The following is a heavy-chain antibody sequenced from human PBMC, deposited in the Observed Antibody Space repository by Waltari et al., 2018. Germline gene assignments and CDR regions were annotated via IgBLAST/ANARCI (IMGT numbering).Heavy chain of an antibody. J-gene: IGHJ4*02. D-gene: IGHD3-22*01. CDR1: GYSISSGYY. Sequence: QVQLQESGPGLVKPSETLSLTCAVSGYSISSGYYWGWIRQPPGKGLEWIGSIYHSGSTYYNPSLKSRVTISVDTSKNQFSLKLSSVTAADTAAYYCARDLSYDSSGYYGVDYFDYWGQGTLVTVSS. CDR3: ARDLSYDSSGYYGVDYFDY. CDR2: IYHSGST. V-gene: IGHV4-38-2*02.